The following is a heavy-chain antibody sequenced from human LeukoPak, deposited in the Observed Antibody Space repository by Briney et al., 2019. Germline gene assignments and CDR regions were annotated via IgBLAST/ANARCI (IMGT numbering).Heavy chain of an antibody. CDR1: GFTFSSYS. V-gene: IGHV3-21*04. CDR3: AKSKEDCCGSFDP. J-gene: IGHJ5*02. CDR2: ISSSSSYI. D-gene: IGHD2-15*01. Sequence: GGSLRLSCAASGFTFSSYSMNWVRQAPGKGLEWVSSISSSSSYIYYADSVKGRFTISRDNAKNSLYLQMNSLRAEDTALYYCAKSKEDCCGSFDPWGQGTLVTVSS.